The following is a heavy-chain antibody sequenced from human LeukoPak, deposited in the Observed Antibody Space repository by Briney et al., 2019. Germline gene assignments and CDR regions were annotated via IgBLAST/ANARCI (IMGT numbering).Heavy chain of an antibody. CDR3: TRMTTGHDY. Sequence: SETLSLTCAVSGVSFDDYYWAWVRQTPGKGLEWIGEINHSGYTNDNPSLKSRVTLSIDTSRKQFSLNLRSVTVADAGIYFCTRMTTGHDYWGQGTLVTVSS. J-gene: IGHJ4*02. V-gene: IGHV4-34*01. CDR1: GVSFDDYY. D-gene: IGHD4-17*01. CDR2: INHSGYT.